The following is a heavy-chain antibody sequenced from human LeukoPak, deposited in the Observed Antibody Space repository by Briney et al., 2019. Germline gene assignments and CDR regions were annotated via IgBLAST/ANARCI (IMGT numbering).Heavy chain of an antibody. D-gene: IGHD1-7*01. CDR1: GFTFSSYA. CDR3: AKDSTPYSGNTFYFDY. J-gene: IGHJ4*02. V-gene: IGHV3-23*01. CDR2: MSGSGMTP. Sequence: GGSLRLSCAASGFTFSSYAISWVRQAPGKGLEWVSTMSGSGMTPKYAHSVKGRFTISRDNSNNTLYLQMNSLRAEDTAVYYCAKDSTPYSGNTFYFDYWGQGTLVTVSS.